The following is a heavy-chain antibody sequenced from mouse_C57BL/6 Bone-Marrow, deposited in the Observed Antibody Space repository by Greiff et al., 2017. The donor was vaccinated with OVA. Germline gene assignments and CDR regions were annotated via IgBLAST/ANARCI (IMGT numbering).Heavy chain of an antibody. Sequence: QVQLKESGAELARPGASVKLSCKASGYTFTSYGISWVKQRTGQGLEWIGEIYPRSGNTYYNEKFKGKATLTADKSYSTAYMQLSSLTSEDSAVYYCAILIHFYGSSPYWYFDVWGTGTTVTVSS. CDR1: GYTFTSYG. CDR3: AILIHFYGSSPYWYFDV. J-gene: IGHJ1*03. D-gene: IGHD1-1*01. CDR2: IYPRSGNT. V-gene: IGHV1-81*01.